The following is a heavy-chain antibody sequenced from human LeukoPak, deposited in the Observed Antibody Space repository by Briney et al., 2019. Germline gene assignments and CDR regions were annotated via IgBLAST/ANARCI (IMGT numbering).Heavy chain of an antibody. CDR1: GFTFSRYW. D-gene: IGHD4/OR15-4a*01. CDR3: ERDYGA. CDR2: INSDGSAT. J-gene: IGHJ5*02. Sequence: GESLRLSCAASGFTFSRYWMHWVRQAPGKGLMWVSRINSDGSATTYADFVKGRFTISRDDAKNTVYLQMNSLRVDDTAIYYCERDYGAWGQGTLVTVSP. V-gene: IGHV3-74*03.